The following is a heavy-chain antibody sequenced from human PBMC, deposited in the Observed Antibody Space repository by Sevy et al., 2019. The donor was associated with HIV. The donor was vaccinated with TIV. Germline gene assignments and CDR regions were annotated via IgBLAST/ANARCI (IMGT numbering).Heavy chain of an antibody. Sequence: GGSLRLSCAAPGFTFSNYRMHWVRQVPGKGLVWVSTIESGGSDTSYADSVRGRFTISRDNAKSTLNLQMNSLRVEDTAVYYCARDNLWVGFDRWGQGTLVTVSS. CDR2: IESGGSDT. CDR1: GFTFSNYR. CDR3: ARDNLWVGFDR. D-gene: IGHD1-26*01. V-gene: IGHV3-74*01. J-gene: IGHJ4*02.